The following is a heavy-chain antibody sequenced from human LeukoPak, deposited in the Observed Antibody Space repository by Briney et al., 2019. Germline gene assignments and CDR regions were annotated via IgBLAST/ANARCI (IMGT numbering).Heavy chain of an antibody. CDR2: ISYDGSNK. CDR3: ARDGASLRYFDWLFPENWFDP. V-gene: IGHV3-30-3*01. J-gene: IGHJ5*02. Sequence: PGGSLRLSCAASGFTFSSYAMHWVRQAPGKGLEWVAVISYDGSNKYYADSVKGRFTISRDNSKNTLYLQMNSLRAEDAAVYYCARDGASLRYFDWLFPENWFDPWGQGTLVTVSS. CDR1: GFTFSSYA. D-gene: IGHD3-9*01.